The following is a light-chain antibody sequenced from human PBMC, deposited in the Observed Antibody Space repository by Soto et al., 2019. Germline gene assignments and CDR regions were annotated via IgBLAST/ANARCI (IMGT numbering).Light chain of an antibody. CDR3: QTWGTGIPRV. V-gene: IGLV4-69*01. Sequence: QPVLTQSPSASASLGGSVKLTCTLSSGHSSYAIAWHQQQPEKGPRYLMKVNSDGSHSKGDGIPDRFSGSSSGPERYLTISGLQSEDEADYYCQTWGTGIPRVFGGGTKLTVL. CDR2: VNSDGSH. CDR1: SGHSSYA. J-gene: IGLJ3*02.